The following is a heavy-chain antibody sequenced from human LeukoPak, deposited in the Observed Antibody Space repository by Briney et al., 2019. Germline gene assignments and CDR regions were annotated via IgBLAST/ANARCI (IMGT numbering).Heavy chain of an antibody. D-gene: IGHD5-12*01. Sequence: SETLSLTCTVSGGFISSYYWSWIRQPPGKGLEWIGYIYYSGSTNYNPSLKSRVTISVDTSKNQFSLKLSSVTAADTAVYYCARGRGYSGYDLGYWGQGTLVTVSS. V-gene: IGHV4-59*01. CDR3: ARGRGYSGYDLGY. J-gene: IGHJ4*02. CDR1: GGFISSYY. CDR2: IYYSGST.